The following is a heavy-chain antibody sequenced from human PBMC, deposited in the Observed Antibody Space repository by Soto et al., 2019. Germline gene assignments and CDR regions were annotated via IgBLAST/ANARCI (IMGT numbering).Heavy chain of an antibody. Sequence: QVQLVQSGAEVKKPGASVKVSCKASGYTFTSYDINWVRQATGQGLEWMGWMNPNSGNTGYAQKFQGRVTMTRNTSISTAYMELSSLRSEDTAVYYCARGTLPVTKRYITTVRGGPLGYWGQGTLVTVSS. V-gene: IGHV1-8*01. J-gene: IGHJ4*02. CDR2: MNPNSGNT. CDR1: GYTFTSYD. CDR3: ARGTLPVTKRYITTVRGGPLGY. D-gene: IGHD3-10*01.